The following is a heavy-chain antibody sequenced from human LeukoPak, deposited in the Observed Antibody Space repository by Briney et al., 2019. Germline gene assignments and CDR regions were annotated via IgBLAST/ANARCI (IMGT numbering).Heavy chain of an antibody. V-gene: IGHV3-23*01. CDR2: ISGSGDST. CDR3: AKVSPDGSGIFRYYFDY. D-gene: IGHD3-10*01. CDR1: GFTFSSYD. Sequence: GGSLRLSCAASGFTFSSYDMSWVRQAPGKGLEWVSGISGSGDSTYSADSVKGRFTISRDNSKNTVYLQMNSLRDEDTAVYYCAKVSPDGSGIFRYYFDYWGQGTLVTVSS. J-gene: IGHJ4*02.